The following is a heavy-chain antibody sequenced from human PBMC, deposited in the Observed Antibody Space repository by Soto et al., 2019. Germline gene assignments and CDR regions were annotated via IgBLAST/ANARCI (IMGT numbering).Heavy chain of an antibody. CDR1: GYSISSGYY. CDR2: IYHSGST. V-gene: IGHV4-38-2*02. J-gene: IGHJ5*02. CDR3: ERDEPRTAAGCFDT. D-gene: IGHD6-13*01. Sequence: SETLSLTCAVSGYSISSGYYWGWIRQPPGKGLEWIGSIYHSGSTYYNPSLKSRVTISVDTSKNQFSLKLSSVTAADTAVYYWERDEPRTAAGCFDTWGQGTLVTVSS.